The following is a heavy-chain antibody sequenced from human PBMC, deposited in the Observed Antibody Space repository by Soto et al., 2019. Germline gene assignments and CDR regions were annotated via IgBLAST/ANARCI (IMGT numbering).Heavy chain of an antibody. Sequence: PGGSLRLSXAASGFTFSSYAMSWVRQAPGKGLEWVSAISGSGGSTYYADSVKGRFTISRDNSKNTLYLQMNSLRAEDTAVYYCAKAGCSSTSCYGHYYYYYMDVWGKGTTVTVSS. CDR1: GFTFSSYA. CDR2: ISGSGGST. J-gene: IGHJ6*03. D-gene: IGHD2-2*01. V-gene: IGHV3-23*01. CDR3: AKAGCSSTSCYGHYYYYYMDV.